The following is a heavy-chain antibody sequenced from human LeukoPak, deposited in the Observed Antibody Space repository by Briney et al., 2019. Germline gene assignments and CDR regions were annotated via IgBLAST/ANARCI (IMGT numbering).Heavy chain of an antibody. CDR2: IYHSGST. CDR1: GGSISNRNYH. D-gene: IGHD3-22*01. CDR3: ARGYYDSSGTEDEYYFDY. J-gene: IGHJ4*02. V-gene: IGHV4-39*07. Sequence: SETLSLTCTVSGGSISNRNYHWGWIRQPPGKGLEWIGSIYHSGSTYYNPSLKSRVTISVDTSKNQFSLKLSSVTAADTAVYYCARGYYDSSGTEDEYYFDYWGQGTLVTVSS.